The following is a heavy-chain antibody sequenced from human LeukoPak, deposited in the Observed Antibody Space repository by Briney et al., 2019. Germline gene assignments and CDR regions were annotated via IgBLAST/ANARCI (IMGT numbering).Heavy chain of an antibody. V-gene: IGHV4-38-2*02. CDR1: GYSISTGYY. D-gene: IGHD3-9*01. J-gene: IGHJ3*02. CDR3: ARDPYYDILTGYLIRGAFDI. Sequence: SETLSLTCTVSGYSISTGYYWDWIRQPPGKGLEWIGTFYYGGSTYYNPSLKSLVTMSVTTAKNQFSLKLKSVTAADTAVYSCARDPYYDILTGYLIRGAFDIWGLGTMVTVSS. CDR2: FYYGGST.